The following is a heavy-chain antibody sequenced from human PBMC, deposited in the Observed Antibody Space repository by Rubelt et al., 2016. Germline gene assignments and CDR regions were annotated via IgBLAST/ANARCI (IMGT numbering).Heavy chain of an antibody. J-gene: IGHJ4*02. CDR2: LCSVGTT. CDR3: AKDRGVTTVTTVDY. Sequence: EVQLVESGGGLVQPGGSLRLSCAASGFTFRNYPMHWVRQAPGKGVEWVSVLCSVGTTFYADSVKGRFSISRDNATNTVFLQMNGRRVDDTAVYYCAKDRGVTTVTTVDYWGQGTLITVSS. D-gene: IGHD4-17*01. CDR1: GFTFRNYP. V-gene: IGHV3-66*01.